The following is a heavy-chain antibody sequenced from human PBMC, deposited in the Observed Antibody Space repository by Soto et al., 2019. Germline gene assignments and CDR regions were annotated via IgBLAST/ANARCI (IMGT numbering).Heavy chain of an antibody. CDR2: ISSIGVAT. D-gene: IGHD6-19*01. CDR1: GFTFSIHE. V-gene: IGHV3-48*03. CDR3: AREGRVGGIDY. Sequence: GSLRLSCAASGFTFSIHEMNWVRQAPGKGLEWVSYISSIGVATYCADSVKGRFTISRDNAKNSLYLQMNSLRAEDTAVYYCAREGRVGGIDYWGQGTPVTVSS. J-gene: IGHJ4*02.